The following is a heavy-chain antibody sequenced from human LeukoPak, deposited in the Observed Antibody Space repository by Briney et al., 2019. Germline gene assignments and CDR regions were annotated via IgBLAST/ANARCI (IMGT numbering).Heavy chain of an antibody. Sequence: SETLSLTCTVSGGSISSYYWSWIRQPPGKGLEWIGYIYYSGSTNYNPSLKSRVTISVDTSKNQFSLKLSSVTAADTAVYYCARGRGNGEYSPTNYYYYYMDVWGKGTTVTVSS. D-gene: IGHD5-12*01. V-gene: IGHV4-59*01. CDR2: IYYSGST. CDR1: GGSISSYY. CDR3: ARGRGNGEYSPTNYYYYYMDV. J-gene: IGHJ6*03.